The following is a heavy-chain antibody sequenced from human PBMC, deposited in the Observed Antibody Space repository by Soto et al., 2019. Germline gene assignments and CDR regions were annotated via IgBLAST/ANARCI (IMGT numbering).Heavy chain of an antibody. CDR2: IDWDDDK. J-gene: IGHJ4*02. D-gene: IGHD3-22*01. V-gene: IGHV2-70*11. CDR3: ARILYYYDSSGYPDY. CDR1: GFSLSTSGMC. Sequence: SGPTLVNPTQTLTLTCTFSGFSLSTSGMCVSWIRQPPGKALEWLARIDWDDDKYYSTSLKTRLTISKDTSKNQVVLTMTNMDPVDTATYYCARILYYYDSSGYPDYWGQGTLVTVSS.